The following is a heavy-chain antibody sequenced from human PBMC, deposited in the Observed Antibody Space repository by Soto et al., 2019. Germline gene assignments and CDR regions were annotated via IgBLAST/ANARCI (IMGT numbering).Heavy chain of an antibody. J-gene: IGHJ4*02. CDR3: ARAGAYCDALNC. CDR2: ISGSGGTT. CDR1: GFTFSNYA. Sequence: EVQLLESGGGLVQPGGSLRLSCAASGFTFSNYAMSWVRQAPGKGLEWVAVISGSGGTTYYADSVKGRFTISRDNSMMYVNMNSLRVVDTAVYNCARAGAYCDALNCWGQGALVAVSS. D-gene: IGHD3-22*01. V-gene: IGHV3-23*01.